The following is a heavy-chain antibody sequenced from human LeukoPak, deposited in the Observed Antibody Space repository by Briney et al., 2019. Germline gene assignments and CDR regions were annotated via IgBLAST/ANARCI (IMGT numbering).Heavy chain of an antibody. CDR3: AREWRSIAARPPFDY. CDR2: INPSGGST. Sequence: ASVKVSCKASGYTFTSYYMHWVRQAPGQGLEWMGIINPSGGSTSYAQKFQGRVTMTRDMSTSTVYMELSRLRSDDTAVYYCAREWRSIAARPPFDYWGQGTLVTVSS. CDR1: GYTFTSYY. D-gene: IGHD6-6*01. V-gene: IGHV1-46*01. J-gene: IGHJ4*02.